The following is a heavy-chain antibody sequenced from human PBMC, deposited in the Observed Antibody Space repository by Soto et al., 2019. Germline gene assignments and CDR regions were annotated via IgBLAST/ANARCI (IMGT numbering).Heavy chain of an antibody. Sequence: QVPLVQSGAEVKKPGASVKVSCKASGYTFGSYGMTWVRQAPGQGLEWMGWISAYNGNTDYAQKFQGRVTLTTDTSTDTAYMELRSLRSDDTAVYYCARDRVVVPGWFDPWAREPWSPSPQ. CDR1: GYTFGSYG. CDR3: ARDRVVVPGWFDP. CDR2: ISAYNGNT. D-gene: IGHD3-3*01. J-gene: IGHJ5*02. V-gene: IGHV1-18*01.